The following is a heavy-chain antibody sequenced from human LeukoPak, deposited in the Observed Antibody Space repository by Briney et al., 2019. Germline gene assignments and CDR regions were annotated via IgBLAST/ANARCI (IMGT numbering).Heavy chain of an antibody. CDR1: GYTFTGYY. CDR2: INPNSGGT. CDR3: ARDLSGNWNYGIDY. D-gene: IGHD1-7*01. V-gene: IGHV1-2*02. J-gene: IGHJ4*02. Sequence: ASVKVSCKASGYTFTGYYMHWVRQAPGQGLEWIGWINPNSGGTNYAQKFQGRVTMTRDTSISTAYMELSRLRSDDTAVYYCARDLSGNWNYGIDYWGQGTLVTVSS.